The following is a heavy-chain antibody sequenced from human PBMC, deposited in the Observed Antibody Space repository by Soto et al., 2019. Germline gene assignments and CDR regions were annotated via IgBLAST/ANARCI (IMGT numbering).Heavy chain of an antibody. Sequence: ASVKVSCKASGYTFTSYYMHWVRQAPGQGLEWMGIINPSGGSTSYAQKFQGRVTMTRDTSTSTVYMELSSLRSEDTAVYYCASGGMVRGVIISPFDYLGQGNLVTVSS. J-gene: IGHJ4*02. V-gene: IGHV1-46*01. CDR3: ASGGMVRGVIISPFDY. CDR1: GYTFTSYY. CDR2: INPSGGST. D-gene: IGHD3-10*01.